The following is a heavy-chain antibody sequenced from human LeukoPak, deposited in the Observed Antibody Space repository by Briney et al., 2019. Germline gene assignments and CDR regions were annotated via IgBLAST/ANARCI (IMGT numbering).Heavy chain of an antibody. D-gene: IGHD1-26*01. CDR3: AREFAVGATDYFDY. Sequence: SETLSLTCTVSGGSIRSYYWSWIRQPPGKGLEWIGYIYYSGSTNYNPSLKSRVTISLDTSKTHFSLKLNSVTAADTAVYYCAREFAVGATDYFDYWGQGTLVTVSS. V-gene: IGHV4-59*01. J-gene: IGHJ4*02. CDR1: GGSIRSYY. CDR2: IYYSGST.